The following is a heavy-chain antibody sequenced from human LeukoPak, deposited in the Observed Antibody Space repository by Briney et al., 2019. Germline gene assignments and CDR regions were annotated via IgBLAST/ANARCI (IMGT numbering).Heavy chain of an antibody. CDR3: ARANWGFHFDY. D-gene: IGHD7-27*01. J-gene: IGHJ4*02. CDR2: IYHSGST. V-gene: IGHV4-30-2*01. Sequence: SETLSLTCAVSGGSISSGGYSWSWIRQPPGKGLEWIGYIYHSGSTYYNPSLKSRVTISVDRSENQFSLKLSSVTAADTAVYYCARANWGFHFDYWGQGTLVTVSS. CDR1: GGSISSGGYS.